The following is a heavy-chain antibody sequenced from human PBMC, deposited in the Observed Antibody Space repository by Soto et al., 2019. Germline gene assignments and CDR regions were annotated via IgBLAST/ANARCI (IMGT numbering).Heavy chain of an antibody. CDR3: AKDCSGGSCFSGY. D-gene: IGHD2-15*01. J-gene: IGHJ4*02. CDR2: ITNGGGGA. Sequence: EVQLLESGGGLVQPGGSLRLSCAASGFTFSSYVMSWVRQAPGKGLEWVSSITNGGGGAYYADSVKGRFTISRDNSKNTLYLQMNSLRAEDTAVYYCAKDCSGGSCFSGYWCQGTLVTVSS. CDR1: GFTFSSYV. V-gene: IGHV3-23*01.